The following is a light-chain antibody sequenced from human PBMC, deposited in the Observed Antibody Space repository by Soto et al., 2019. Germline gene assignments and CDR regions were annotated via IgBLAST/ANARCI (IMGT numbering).Light chain of an antibody. J-gene: IGKJ2*01. V-gene: IGKV1-39*01. CDR1: QSNSSY. CDR3: QQSYSTPRT. CDR2: AAS. Sequence: DIQMTQSPSSLSASVGDRVTITCRASQSNSSYLNWYQQKPGKAPKLLIYAASSLQSGVPSRFSGSGSGTDFTLTISSLQPEDFATYYCQQSYSTPRTFGHGTKLEIK.